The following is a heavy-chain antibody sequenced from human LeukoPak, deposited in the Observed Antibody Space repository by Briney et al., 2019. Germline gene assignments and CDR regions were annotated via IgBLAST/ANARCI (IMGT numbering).Heavy chain of an antibody. J-gene: IGHJ6*03. CDR3: ASSGYCSGGSCYSAYYYYYYMDV. D-gene: IGHD2-15*01. CDR1: GGTFSSYA. Sequence: ASVKVSCKASGGTFSSYAISWVRQAPGQGLEWMGRINPNSGGTNYAQKFQGRVTMTRDTSISTAYMELSRLRSDDTAVYYCASSGYCSGGSCYSAYYYYYYMDVWGKGTTVTVSS. CDR2: INPNSGGT. V-gene: IGHV1-2*06.